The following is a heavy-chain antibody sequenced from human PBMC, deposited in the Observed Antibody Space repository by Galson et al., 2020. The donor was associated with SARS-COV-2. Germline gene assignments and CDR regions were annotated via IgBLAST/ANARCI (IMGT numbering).Heavy chain of an antibody. CDR2: IDWDDDK. CDR1: GFSLSTSGMC. J-gene: IGHJ6*02. Sequence: SGPTLVKPTQTLTLTCTFSGFSLSTSGMCVSWIRQPPGKALEWLALIDWDDDKYYSTSLKTRLTISKDTSKNQVVLTMTNMDPVDTATYYCARARSTISLGGYYYYGMDVWGQGTTVTVSS. D-gene: IGHD3-9*01. V-gene: IGHV2-70*01. CDR3: ARARSTISLGGYYYYGMDV.